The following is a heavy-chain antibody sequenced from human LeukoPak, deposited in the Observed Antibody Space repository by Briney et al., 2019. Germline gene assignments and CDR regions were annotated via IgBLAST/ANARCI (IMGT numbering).Heavy chain of an antibody. V-gene: IGHV4-59*01. Sequence: SETLSLTCNVSGGSISSYYWSWIRQPPGKGLEWIGYIYYSGSTNYNPSLKSRVTISVDTSKNQFSLKLSSVTAADTAVYYCARTYYYDSSGYYSDAFDIWGKGTMVTVSS. CDR3: ARTYYYDSSGYYSDAFDI. CDR1: GGSISSYY. D-gene: IGHD3-22*01. J-gene: IGHJ3*02. CDR2: IYYSGST.